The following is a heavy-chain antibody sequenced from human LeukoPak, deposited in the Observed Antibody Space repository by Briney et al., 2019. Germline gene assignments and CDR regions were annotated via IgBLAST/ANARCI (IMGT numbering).Heavy chain of an antibody. CDR1: GDSISSYY. J-gene: IGHJ5*02. V-gene: IGHV4-4*07. CDR3: ARDLRSSGWFDI. Sequence: SETLSLTCTVSGDSISSYYWSWIRQPAGKGLEWIGPVHTSGSTNYSPSPKSRVAMSVHKSKNQFSLQLSSVTAADTAIYYCARDLRSSGWFDIWGQGTLVTVSS. CDR2: VHTSGST. D-gene: IGHD6-19*01.